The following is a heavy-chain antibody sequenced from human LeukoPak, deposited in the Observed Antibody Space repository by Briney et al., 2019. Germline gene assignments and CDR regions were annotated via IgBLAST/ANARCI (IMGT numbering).Heavy chain of an antibody. D-gene: IGHD2-15*01. J-gene: IGHJ5*02. Sequence: SVKVSCKASGGTFSSYAISWVRQAPGQGLEWMGGIIPIFGTANYAQTFQGRVTITADESTSTAYMELSSLRSEDTAVYYCARDPRSGGWYWFDPWGQGTLVTVSS. CDR1: GGTFSSYA. V-gene: IGHV1-69*13. CDR2: IIPIFGTA. CDR3: ARDPRSGGWYWFDP.